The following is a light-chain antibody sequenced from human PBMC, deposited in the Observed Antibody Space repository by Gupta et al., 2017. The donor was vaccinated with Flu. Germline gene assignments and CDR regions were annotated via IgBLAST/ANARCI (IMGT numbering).Light chain of an antibody. Sequence: DIQMTQSPSSLSASVGDRVTLTCRASQSITTYLNWYQQKPGKAPKLLIYAASSLHSGVPSRFSGSGSGTDFTLTISRLQPEDVATYYCQQCLTTPITFGPGTKVDLK. CDR1: QSITTY. V-gene: IGKV1-39*01. J-gene: IGKJ3*01. CDR3: QQCLTTPIT. CDR2: AAS.